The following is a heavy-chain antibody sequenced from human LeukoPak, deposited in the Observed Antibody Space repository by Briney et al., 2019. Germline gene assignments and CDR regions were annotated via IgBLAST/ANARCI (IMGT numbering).Heavy chain of an antibody. V-gene: IGHV3-48*03. J-gene: IGHJ6*02. CDR2: ISSSGSTI. Sequence: GGSLRLSCAASGFTFSSYEMNWVRQAPGKGLEWVSYISSSGSTIYYADSVKGRFTISRDNAKNSLYLQMNSLRAEDTAVYYCARDINWSYAYYGMDVWGQGTTVTVSS. CDR3: ARDINWSYAYYGMDV. CDR1: GFTFSSYE. D-gene: IGHD1-7*01.